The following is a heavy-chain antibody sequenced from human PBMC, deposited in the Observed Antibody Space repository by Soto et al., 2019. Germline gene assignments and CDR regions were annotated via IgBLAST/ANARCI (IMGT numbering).Heavy chain of an antibody. D-gene: IGHD6-6*01. Sequence: QVQLQESGPGLVKPSETLSLTCTVSGGSISSYYWSWIRQPPGKGLGWIGYIYYSGSTNYNPSLKGRVTIPVDTSKTQCALKLSSVTAADTAVYYCAGTVATLVEGWFDPWGQGTLVTVSS. CDR3: AGTVATLVEGWFDP. CDR2: IYYSGST. J-gene: IGHJ5*02. CDR1: GGSISSYY. V-gene: IGHV4-59*08.